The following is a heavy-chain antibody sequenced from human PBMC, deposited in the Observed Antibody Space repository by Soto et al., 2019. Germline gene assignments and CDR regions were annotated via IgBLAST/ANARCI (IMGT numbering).Heavy chain of an antibody. V-gene: IGHV3-64D*06. CDR3: VKDRHVLRFLEWSIADY. D-gene: IGHD3-3*01. CDR1: GFTFSSYA. J-gene: IGHJ4*02. CDR2: ISSNGGST. Sequence: GGSLRLSXSASGFTFSSYAMHWVRQAPGKGLEYVSAISSNGGSTYYADSVKGRFTISRDNSKNTLYLQMSSLRAEDTAVYYCVKDRHVLRFLEWSIADYWGQGTLVTVSS.